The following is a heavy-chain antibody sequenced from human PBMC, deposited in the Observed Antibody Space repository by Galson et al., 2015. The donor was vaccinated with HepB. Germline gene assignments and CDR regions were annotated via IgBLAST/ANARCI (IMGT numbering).Heavy chain of an antibody. Sequence: SLRLSCAASGFTFSSYGMHWVRQAPGKGLEWVAVIWDDGSNKYYADSVKGRFTISRDNSKNTLYLQMNSLRAEDTAVYYCARDRRTGGTMVRGVDWFDPWGQGTLVTVSS. V-gene: IGHV3-33*01. D-gene: IGHD3-10*01. CDR3: ARDRRTGGTMVRGVDWFDP. J-gene: IGHJ5*02. CDR2: IWDDGSNK. CDR1: GFTFSSYG.